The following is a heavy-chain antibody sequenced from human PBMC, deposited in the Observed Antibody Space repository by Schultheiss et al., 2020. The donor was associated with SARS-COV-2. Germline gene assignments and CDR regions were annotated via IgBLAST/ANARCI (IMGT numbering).Heavy chain of an antibody. D-gene: IGHD1-26*01. CDR1: GGSFSGYY. J-gene: IGHJ4*02. CDR3: ARGEWELLGEVDY. Sequence: SETLSLTCAVYGGSFSGYYWSWIRQPPGKGLEWIGEINHSGSTNYNPSLKSRVTISVDTSKNQFSLKLSSVTAADTAVYYCARGEWELLGEVDYWGQGTLVTVSS. CDR2: INHSGST. V-gene: IGHV4-34*01.